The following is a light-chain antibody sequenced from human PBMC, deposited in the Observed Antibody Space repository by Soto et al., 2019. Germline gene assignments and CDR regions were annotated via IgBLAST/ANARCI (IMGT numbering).Light chain of an antibody. CDR1: QGISSY. CDR3: QQLISYPRT. Sequence: DIQLTQSPSFLSASVGDRVTIACRASQGISSYLAWYQQKPGKAPKLLIYAASTLQSGVPSRFSGSGSGTEFTLTTSSLQPEDFATYYCQQLISYPRTFGQWTKVEIK. V-gene: IGKV1-9*01. J-gene: IGKJ1*01. CDR2: AAS.